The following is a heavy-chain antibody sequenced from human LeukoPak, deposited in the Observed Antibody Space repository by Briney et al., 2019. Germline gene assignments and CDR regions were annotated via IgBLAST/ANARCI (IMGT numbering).Heavy chain of an antibody. CDR3: TPLGYHLDS. Sequence: GGSLRLSCAASGVDLGAYEMNWVRHGPGKGLEWVASFAGSDTTKYYAHSVRGRFTISRDNAKKSLYLQMNSLRADDTALYYCTPLGYHLDSWGQGTLVTVSS. CDR1: GVDLGAYE. J-gene: IGHJ4*02. CDR2: FAGSDTTK. V-gene: IGHV3-48*03. D-gene: IGHD3-22*01.